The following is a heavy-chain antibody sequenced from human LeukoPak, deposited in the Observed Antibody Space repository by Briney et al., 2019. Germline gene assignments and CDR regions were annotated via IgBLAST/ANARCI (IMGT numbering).Heavy chain of an antibody. CDR2: ITSTGNFM. CDR3: ARVYYDSRGYYYGFFDY. V-gene: IGHV3-21*01. J-gene: IGHJ4*02. Sequence: GGSLRLSCAASGFTVSSNYMSWVRQAPGKGLEWVSSITSTGNFMYYADSVKGRFTISRDNAKNSLYLQMNSLRAEDTAVYYCARVYYDSRGYYYGFFDYWGQGTLATVSS. D-gene: IGHD3-22*01. CDR1: GFTVSSNY.